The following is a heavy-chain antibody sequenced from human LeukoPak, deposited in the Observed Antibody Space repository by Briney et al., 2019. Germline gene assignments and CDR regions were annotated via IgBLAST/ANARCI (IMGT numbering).Heavy chain of an antibody. D-gene: IGHD2-2*01. CDR1: GGSFNDYF. Sequence: PSETLSLTCAVYGGSFNDYFWGWIRQPPGKGLEWIGEINHSGRTYYNPSLKSRVTISVDTSKNQFSLNLSSVTAADTAVYYCARDVVVVPAAIHYGMDVWGQGTTVTVSS. CDR3: ARDVVVVPAAIHYGMDV. V-gene: IGHV4-34*01. CDR2: INHSGRT. J-gene: IGHJ6*02.